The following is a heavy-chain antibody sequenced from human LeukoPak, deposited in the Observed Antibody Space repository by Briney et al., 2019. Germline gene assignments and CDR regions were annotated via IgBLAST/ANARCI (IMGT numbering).Heavy chain of an antibody. V-gene: IGHV3-21*01. CDR3: ARKFAS. CDR1: GFTFSDYS. Sequence: GGSLRLSCAASGFTFSDYSMNWVRQAPGKGLEWVSSIISSSRYIYYADSVKGRFTISRDDAKNSLYLQIDSLRDEDTAVYFCARKFASWGQGTLVTVSS. J-gene: IGHJ4*02. CDR2: IISSSRYI.